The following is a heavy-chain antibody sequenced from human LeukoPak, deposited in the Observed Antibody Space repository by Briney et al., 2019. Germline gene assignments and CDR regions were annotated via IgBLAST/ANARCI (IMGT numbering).Heavy chain of an antibody. CDR3: ARGGYYGSGSYTE. J-gene: IGHJ4*02. Sequence: ASLKVSCKASGYTFSDFYIQWVRQAPGQGLEWMAWINPNHGGTNIAQKFQGRVTMTRDTSISTAYMELSRLRSDDTAVYYCARGGYYGSGSYTEWGQGTLVTVSS. V-gene: IGHV1-2*02. CDR2: INPNHGGT. D-gene: IGHD3-10*01. CDR1: GYTFSDFY.